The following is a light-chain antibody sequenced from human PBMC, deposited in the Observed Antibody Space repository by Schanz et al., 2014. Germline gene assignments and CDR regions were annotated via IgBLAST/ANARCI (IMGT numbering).Light chain of an antibody. J-gene: IGLJ2*01. Sequence: SYELTQPPSLSLAPGETAKFTCGGDNIGRQSVHWYQQKPGLAPVLVIYEDYARPSGISERFSGSNSGNTATLTLSGVEAGDEADYYCQVWDFSTLHVVFGGGTKLTVL. CDR3: QVWDFSTLHVV. CDR2: EDY. V-gene: IGLV3-21*02. CDR1: NIGRQS.